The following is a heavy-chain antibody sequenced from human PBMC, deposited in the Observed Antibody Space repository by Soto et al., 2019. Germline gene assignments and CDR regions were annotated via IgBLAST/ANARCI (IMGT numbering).Heavy chain of an antibody. J-gene: IGHJ4*02. CDR1: GYNFISYW. CDR3: ARQAYYGSGTYYSDY. CDR2: IYPGDSGA. V-gene: IGHV5-51*01. D-gene: IGHD3-10*01. Sequence: PGESLKISCKASGYNFISYWVAWVRQVPGKGLEWMGIIYPGDSGATYSPSFEGQVTFSVDKSITTAYLQWISLKDSDTAIYYCARQAYYGSGTYYSDYWGQGTQVTVSS.